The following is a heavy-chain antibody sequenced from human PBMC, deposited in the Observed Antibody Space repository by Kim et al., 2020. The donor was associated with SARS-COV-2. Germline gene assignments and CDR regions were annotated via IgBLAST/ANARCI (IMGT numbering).Heavy chain of an antibody. J-gene: IGHJ6*02. CDR1: GFTFSSYS. CDR3: ARDLSYCSGGSCYSDEDYYYGMDV. V-gene: IGHV3-21*01. Sequence: GGSLRLSCAASGFTFSSYSMNWVRQAPGKGLEWVSSISSSSSYIYYADSVKGRFTISRDNAKNSLYLQMNSLRAEDTAVYYCARDLSYCSGGSCYSDEDYYYGMDVWGQGTTVTVSS. D-gene: IGHD2-15*01. CDR2: ISSSSSYI.